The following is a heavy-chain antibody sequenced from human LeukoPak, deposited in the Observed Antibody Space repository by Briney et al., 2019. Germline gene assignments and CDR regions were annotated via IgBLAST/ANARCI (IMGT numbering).Heavy chain of an antibody. CDR1: GFTFSDYY. Sequence: GGSLRLSCAASGFTFSDYYMSWIRQAPGKGLEWVSYTSSSGSTIYYADSVKGRFTISRDNAKNSLYLQMNSLRAEDTAVYYCARDQLEGLAAGVYYYYYMDVWGKGTTVTISS. V-gene: IGHV3-11*01. J-gene: IGHJ6*03. CDR2: TSSSGSTI. D-gene: IGHD6-13*01. CDR3: ARDQLEGLAAGVYYYYYMDV.